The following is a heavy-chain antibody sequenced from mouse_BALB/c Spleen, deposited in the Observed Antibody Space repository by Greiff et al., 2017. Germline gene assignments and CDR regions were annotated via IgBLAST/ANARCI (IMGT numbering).Heavy chain of an antibody. J-gene: IGHJ3*01. D-gene: IGHD2-4*01. CDR2: ISSGGSYT. CDR3: ASPYYDYDGFAY. Sequence: EVKVEESGGGLVKPGGSLKLSCAASGFTFSSYAMSWVRQSPEKRLEWVAEISSGGSYTYYPDTVTGRFTISRDNAKNTLYLEMSSLRSEDTAMYYCASPYYDYDGFAYWGQGTLVTVSA. CDR1: GFTFSSYA. V-gene: IGHV5-9-4*01.